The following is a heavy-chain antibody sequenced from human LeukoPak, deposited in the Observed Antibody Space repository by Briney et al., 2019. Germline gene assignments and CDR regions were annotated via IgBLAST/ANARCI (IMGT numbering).Heavy chain of an antibody. V-gene: IGHV3-23*01. J-gene: IGHJ4*02. Sequence: GGSLRLSCAASGFTFSSNAMTWVRQAPGKGLECVSAITAGGGTTYYADSVKGRFTISRDNSRNTLYLQLNNLRADDTALYYCAKAYGTNGYYQLPIDFWGRGTLITVSS. D-gene: IGHD3-22*01. CDR2: ITAGGGTT. CDR3: AKAYGTNGYYQLPIDF. CDR1: GFTFSSNA.